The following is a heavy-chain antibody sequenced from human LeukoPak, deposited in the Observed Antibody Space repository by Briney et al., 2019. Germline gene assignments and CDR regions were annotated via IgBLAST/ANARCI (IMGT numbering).Heavy chain of an antibody. CDR2: IWYDGSNK. CDR3: ARDWGYYGSGSYD. Sequence: TGGSLRLSCAASGFTFSSYAMHWVRQAPGKGLEWVAVIWYDGSNKYYADSVKGRFTISRDNSKNTLYLQMNSLRAEDTAVYYCARDWGYYGSGSYDWGQGTLVTVSS. CDR1: GFTFSSYA. V-gene: IGHV3-33*08. J-gene: IGHJ4*02. D-gene: IGHD3-10*01.